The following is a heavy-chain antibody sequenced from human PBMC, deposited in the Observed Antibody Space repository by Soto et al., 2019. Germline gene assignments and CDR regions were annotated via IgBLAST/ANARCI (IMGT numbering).Heavy chain of an antibody. J-gene: IGHJ4*02. V-gene: IGHV3-11*01. CDR1: GFIFSDYY. CDR2: SSNSGSIT. D-gene: IGHD6-13*01. CDR3: ARGLRYSSRTYDY. Sequence: QVQLVESGGGLVKPGGSLRLSCAASGFIFSDYYMSWIRQAPGKGLEWVAYSSNSGSITYYADSVKGRFTISRDNAKNSLYRQMDSLRGEDTAFYYCARGLRYSSRTYDYWGQGTLVTVSS.